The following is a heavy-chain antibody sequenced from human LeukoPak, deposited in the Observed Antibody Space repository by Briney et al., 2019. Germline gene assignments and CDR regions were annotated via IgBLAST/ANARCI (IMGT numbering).Heavy chain of an antibody. V-gene: IGHV1-24*01. CDR1: GYTLTELS. J-gene: IGHJ5*02. CDR2: FDPEDGET. D-gene: IGHD2-15*01. CDR3: ATDRYCSGGSCYSGVDWFDP. Sequence: ASVKVSCKVSGYTLTELSIHWVRQAPGKGLEWRGGFDPEDGETIYAQKFQGRVTMTEDTSTDTAYMELSSLRSEDTAVYYCATDRYCSGGSCYSGVDWFDPWGQGTLVTVSS.